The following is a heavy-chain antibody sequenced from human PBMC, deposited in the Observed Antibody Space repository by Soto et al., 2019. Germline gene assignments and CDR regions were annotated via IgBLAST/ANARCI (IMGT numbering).Heavy chain of an antibody. CDR1: GGSFSGYY. D-gene: IGHD3-10*01. CDR2: INHSGST. J-gene: IGHJ5*02. CDR3: ARVGPRGWFDP. V-gene: IGHV4-34*01. Sequence: QVQLQQWGAGLLKPSETLSLTCAVYGGSFSGYYWSWIRQPPGKGLEWIGEINHSGSTNYHPSLKSRVTMSVDTSKNQFSLKLSSVTAADTAVYYYARVGPRGWFDPWGQGTLVTVSS.